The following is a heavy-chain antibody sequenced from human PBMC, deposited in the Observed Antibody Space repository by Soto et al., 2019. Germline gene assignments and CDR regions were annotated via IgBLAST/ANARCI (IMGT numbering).Heavy chain of an antibody. CDR1: GFTFTRYS. Sequence: VGSLRLSCAASGFTFTRYSMNWVRQAPGKGLEWASSISSTTNYVYYADSMKGRFTVSRDNAKNSVYLEMNSLSAEDTALYYCERESEDLTSNFDYWGQGTLVTVSS. CDR2: ISSTTNYV. J-gene: IGHJ4*02. CDR3: ERESEDLTSNFDY. V-gene: IGHV3-21*01.